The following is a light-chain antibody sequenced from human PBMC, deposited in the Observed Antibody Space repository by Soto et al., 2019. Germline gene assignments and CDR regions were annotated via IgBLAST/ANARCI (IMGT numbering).Light chain of an antibody. Sequence: IVMTHAPATLSVSPGEIATLSFRASQSVSSNLAWYQQKPGQSPRLLIYGASSRATGIPDRFSGSGSGTDFTLTISRLEPEDFAVYYCQQYGSSPGYTFGQGTKVDIK. V-gene: IGKV3-20*01. CDR1: QSVSSN. J-gene: IGKJ2*01. CDR3: QQYGSSPGYT. CDR2: GAS.